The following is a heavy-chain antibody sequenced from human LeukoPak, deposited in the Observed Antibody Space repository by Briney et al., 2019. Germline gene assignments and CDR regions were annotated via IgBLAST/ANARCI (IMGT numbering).Heavy chain of an antibody. Sequence: ASVKVSCKASGYTFTSYDINWVRQATGQGLEWMGWMNPNSGNTGYAQKFQGRVTITRNTSISTAYMELSSLRSEGTAVYYCARVPAANANWFDPWGQGTLVTVSS. CDR2: MNPNSGNT. CDR1: GYTFTSYD. CDR3: ARVPAANANWFDP. J-gene: IGHJ5*02. V-gene: IGHV1-8*03. D-gene: IGHD2-2*01.